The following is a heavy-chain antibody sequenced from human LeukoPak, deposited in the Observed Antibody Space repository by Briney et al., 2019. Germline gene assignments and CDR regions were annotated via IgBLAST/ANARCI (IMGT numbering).Heavy chain of an antibody. CDR2: IWNNGNNR. J-gene: IGHJ2*01. V-gene: IGHV3-33*01. CDR1: GFIFSDYG. Sequence: GGSLRLSCAASGFIFSDYGMHWVRQAPGKGLEWVAVIWNNGNNRYADSVRGRFTISRDDSKNSLYLQMNSLRAEDTAVYYCARDRAAPTWYFDLWGRGTLVTVSS. D-gene: IGHD2-15*01. CDR3: ARDRAAPTWYFDL.